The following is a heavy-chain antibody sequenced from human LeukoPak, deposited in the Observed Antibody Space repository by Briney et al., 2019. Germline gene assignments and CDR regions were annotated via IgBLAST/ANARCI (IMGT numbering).Heavy chain of an antibody. CDR2: IYYSGST. Sequence: SETLSLTCTVSGGSISSGDYYWSWIRQPPGKGLELIGYIYYSGSTYYNPSLKSRVTISVDTSKNQFSLKLSSVTAADTAVYYCARKVYNGYAPFDYWGQGTLVTVSS. CDR3: ARKVYNGYAPFDY. CDR1: GGSISSGDYY. J-gene: IGHJ4*02. D-gene: IGHD5-12*01. V-gene: IGHV4-30-4*01.